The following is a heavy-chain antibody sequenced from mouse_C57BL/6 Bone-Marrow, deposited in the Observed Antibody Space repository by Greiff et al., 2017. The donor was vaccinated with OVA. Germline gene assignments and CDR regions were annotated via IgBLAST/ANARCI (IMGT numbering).Heavy chain of an antibody. J-gene: IGHJ3*01. D-gene: IGHD2-4*01. CDR1: GYTFTDYN. Sequence: VQLQQSGPELVKPGASVKMSCKASGYTFTDYNMHWVKQSHGKSLEWIGYINPNNGGTSYNQKFKGKATLTVHKSSSTAYMALRSLTSEDSAVYYCARGGYDYDGDPWFAYWGQGTLVTVSA. V-gene: IGHV1-22*01. CDR2: INPNNGGT. CDR3: ARGGYDYDGDPWFAY.